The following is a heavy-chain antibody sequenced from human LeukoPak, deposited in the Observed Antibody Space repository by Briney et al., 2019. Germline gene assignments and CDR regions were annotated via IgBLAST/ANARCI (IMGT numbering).Heavy chain of an antibody. V-gene: IGHV3-7*01. D-gene: IGHD6-13*01. CDR3: ARGSGIASYYFDY. J-gene: IGHJ4*02. Sequence: PGGSLRPSCAPYRLTFSSYWMSWVRQAPGKGLEWVANIKQDGSEKYYVDSVKGRFTISRDNAKNSLYLQLNSLRAEDTAVYYCARGSGIASYYFDYWGQGTLVTVSS. CDR2: IKQDGSEK. CDR1: RLTFSSYW.